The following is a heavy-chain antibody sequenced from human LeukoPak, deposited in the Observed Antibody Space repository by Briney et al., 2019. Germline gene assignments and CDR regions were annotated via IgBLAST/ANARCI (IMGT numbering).Heavy chain of an antibody. CDR1: GFTFSNYG. J-gene: IGHJ4*02. CDR2: IRYDGSNK. D-gene: IGHD1-26*01. CDR3: AKSIVGTGVFDY. V-gene: IGHV3-30*02. Sequence: GGSLRLSCAASGFTFSNYGMHWVRQAPGKGLEWVAFIRYDGSNKYYADSVKGRLAISRDNSKNTLYLQMNSLRAEDTAVYYCAKSIVGTGVFDYWGQGTLVTVSS.